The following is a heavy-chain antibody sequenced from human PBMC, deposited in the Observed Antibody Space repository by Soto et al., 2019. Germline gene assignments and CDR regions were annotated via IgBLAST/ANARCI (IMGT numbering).Heavy chain of an antibody. D-gene: IGHD1-1*01. CDR1: GYGFTTYG. CDR2: ISAHIGNT. V-gene: IGHV1-18*01. CDR3: ARGRYGDY. Sequence: QVHLVQSGAEVKKPGASVKVSCKGSGYGFTTYGITWVRQAPGQGLEWMAWISAHIGNTNYAQELQGRVTVTRDTSTSTAYMELRSLRSDDTAVYYCARGRYGDYWGQGALVTVSS. J-gene: IGHJ4*02.